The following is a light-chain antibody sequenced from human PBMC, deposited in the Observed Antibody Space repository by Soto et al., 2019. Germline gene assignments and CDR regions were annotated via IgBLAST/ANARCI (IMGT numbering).Light chain of an antibody. Sequence: DIQMTQSPSSLSASVGDRVTITCRASQSITNYLNWYQQKPGKAPKLLIFAASTLQSGVPSRFSRSRSATDFTPTISNLQPEDFQTHYCQQRYSTPRTLAQGTNVDIK. CDR1: QSITNY. CDR3: QQRYSTPRT. V-gene: IGKV1-39*01. CDR2: AAS. J-gene: IGKJ1*01.